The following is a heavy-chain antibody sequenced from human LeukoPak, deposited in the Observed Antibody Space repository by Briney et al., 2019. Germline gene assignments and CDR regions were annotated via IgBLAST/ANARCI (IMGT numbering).Heavy chain of an antibody. CDR3: ARLACSSTSCPLRY. CDR1: GFTVSSNY. J-gene: IGHJ4*02. CDR2: IYSGGST. Sequence: GGSLRLSCAASGFTVSSNYMSWVRQAPGKGLEWVSVIYSGGSTYYADSVKGRFTISRDNSMNTLYLQMNSLRAEDTAVYYCARLACSSTSCPLRYWGQGTLVTVSS. V-gene: IGHV3-53*01. D-gene: IGHD2-2*01.